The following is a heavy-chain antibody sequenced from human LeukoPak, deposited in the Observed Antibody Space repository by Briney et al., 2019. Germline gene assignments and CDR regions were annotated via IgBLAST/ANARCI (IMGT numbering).Heavy chain of an antibody. Sequence: GGSLRLSCTASGFIFNAYDMNWVRQAPGKGLEWLSFTEKTSSTIYYADSVKGRFTISRDNARNSLYLQLNSLRDEDTALYYCVRDRMGGAFDIWGQGTMVTISS. CDR2: TEKTSSTI. CDR3: VRDRMGGAFDI. V-gene: IGHV3-48*02. D-gene: IGHD3-16*01. J-gene: IGHJ3*02. CDR1: GFIFNAYD.